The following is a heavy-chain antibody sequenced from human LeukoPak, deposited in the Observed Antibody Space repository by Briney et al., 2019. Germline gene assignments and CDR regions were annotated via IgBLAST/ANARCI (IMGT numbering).Heavy chain of an antibody. CDR3: AKDRALRYYYYGMDV. J-gene: IGHJ6*02. CDR1: GFTLSGLW. Sequence: GGSLRLSCAASGFTLSGLWMHWVRQAPGKGLEWVAFIRYDGSNKYYADSVKGRFTISRDNSKNTLYLQMNSLRAEDTAVYYCAKDRALRYYYYGMDVWGQGTTVTVSS. CDR2: IRYDGSNK. D-gene: IGHD5-24*01. V-gene: IGHV3-30*02.